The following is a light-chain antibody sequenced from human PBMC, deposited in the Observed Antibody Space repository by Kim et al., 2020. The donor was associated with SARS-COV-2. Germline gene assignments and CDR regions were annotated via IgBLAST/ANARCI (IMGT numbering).Light chain of an antibody. Sequence: EIVLTQSQATLSLSPGERATLSCRASQSVRRYLAWYQQKPGQAPRLLVYDASSRAPGIPARFSGSGSGTDFTLTISSLEPEDFAVYYCQQRRNWPRTFGQGTKVEIK. CDR1: QSVRRY. CDR2: DAS. V-gene: IGKV3-11*01. J-gene: IGKJ1*01. CDR3: QQRRNWPRT.